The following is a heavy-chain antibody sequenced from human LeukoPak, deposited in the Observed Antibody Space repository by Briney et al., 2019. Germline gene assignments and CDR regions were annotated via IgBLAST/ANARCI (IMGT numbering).Heavy chain of an antibody. CDR2: INTNTGNP. J-gene: IGHJ4*02. CDR3: ARAGGCSGGNCYSEY. V-gene: IGHV7-4-1*01. D-gene: IGHD2-21*01. CDR1: VYTFTTYA. Sequence: GASVKVSCKASVYTFTTYAMNGVRHAPGQGLEWMVWINTNTGNPTYAQAFTGRFAFSLDTSVSTSDLQIYSLQSEDTAVYYCARAGGCSGGNCYSEYWGQGTLVTVAS.